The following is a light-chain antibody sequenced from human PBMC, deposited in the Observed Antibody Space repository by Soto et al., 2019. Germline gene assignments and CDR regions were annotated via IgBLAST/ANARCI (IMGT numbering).Light chain of an antibody. J-gene: IGLJ7*01. Sequence: QSALTQPASVSGSPGQSITISCTGTSSDVGSHNLVSWYQQHPGQAPKLMIYEVSKRPLGVSARFSASKSGNTASLTIYGRAAEDEADYYCCSYGGSRAVFGGGTQLTVL. CDR1: SSDVGSHNL. CDR3: CSYGGSRAV. CDR2: EVS. V-gene: IGLV2-23*02.